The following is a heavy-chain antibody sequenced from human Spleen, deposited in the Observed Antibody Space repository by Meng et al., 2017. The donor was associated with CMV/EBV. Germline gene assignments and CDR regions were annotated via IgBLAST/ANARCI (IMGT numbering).Heavy chain of an antibody. J-gene: IGHJ6*02. V-gene: IGHV1-69*05. CDR3: ARPELETDDYYYYYGMDV. D-gene: IGHD1-1*01. CDR1: GYTFTGYY. Sequence: SVKVSCKASGYTFTGYYMNWVRQAPGQGLEWMGGIIPIFGTANYAQKFQGRVTITTDESTSTAYMELSSLRSEDTAVYYCARPELETDDYYYYYGMDVWGQGTTVTVSS. CDR2: IIPIFGTA.